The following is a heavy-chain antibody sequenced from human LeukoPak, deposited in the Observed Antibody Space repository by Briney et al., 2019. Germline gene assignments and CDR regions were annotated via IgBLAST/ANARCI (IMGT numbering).Heavy chain of an antibody. CDR2: INPNSGGI. J-gene: IGHJ4*02. Sequence: ASVKVSCKASGYTFIGYYIHWVRQAPGQGLEWMGWINPNSGGINYAQKFQGRVTMTRDTSIRTAYMELIRLTSDDTAVYYCARGTLRGYDYWGQGTLVTVSS. CDR1: GYTFIGYY. D-gene: IGHD4-17*01. CDR3: ARGTLRGYDY. V-gene: IGHV1-2*02.